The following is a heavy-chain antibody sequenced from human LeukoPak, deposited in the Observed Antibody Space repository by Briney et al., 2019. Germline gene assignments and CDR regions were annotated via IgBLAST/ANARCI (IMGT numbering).Heavy chain of an antibody. D-gene: IGHD2-21*02. CDR3: ARPPLGCGGDCSTPFDY. CDR2: IYHSGST. CDR1: GYSISSGYY. Sequence: SETLSLTCTVSGYSISSGYYWGWIRQPPGKGLEWIGSIYHSGSTYYNPSLKSRVTISVDTSKNQFSLKLSSVTAADTAVYYCARPPLGCGGDCSTPFDYWGQGTLVTVSS. J-gene: IGHJ4*02. V-gene: IGHV4-38-2*02.